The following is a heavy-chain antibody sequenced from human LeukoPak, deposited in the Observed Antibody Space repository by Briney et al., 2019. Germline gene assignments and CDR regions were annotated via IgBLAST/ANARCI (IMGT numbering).Heavy chain of an antibody. CDR1: GFTFSSYG. J-gene: IGHJ4*02. D-gene: IGHD5-18*01. CDR2: IWYDGSNK. V-gene: IGHV3-33*01. Sequence: GGSLRLSCAASGFTFSSYGMHWVRQAPGKGLEWVAVIWYDGSNKYYADSVKGRFTISRDNSKNTLYLQMNSLRVEDTAVYYCARQGGYSYDYFDYWGQGTLVTVSS. CDR3: ARQGGYSYDYFDY.